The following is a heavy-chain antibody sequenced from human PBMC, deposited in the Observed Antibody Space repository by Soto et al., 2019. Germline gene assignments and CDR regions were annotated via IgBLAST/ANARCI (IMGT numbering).Heavy chain of an antibody. Sequence: QVPLQQWGAGLMKPSETLSLTCAVYGGSFSGYYWSWIRQPPGKGLEWIGEINHRGSTNYNPSLKSRGPISVDTSKNQFSLKLSSVTAADTAVYYCARNRNHNYYSYYYMDVWGKGTTVTVSS. V-gene: IGHV4-34*01. CDR3: ARNRNHNYYSYYYMDV. J-gene: IGHJ6*03. CDR1: GGSFSGYY. CDR2: INHRGST. D-gene: IGHD1-1*01.